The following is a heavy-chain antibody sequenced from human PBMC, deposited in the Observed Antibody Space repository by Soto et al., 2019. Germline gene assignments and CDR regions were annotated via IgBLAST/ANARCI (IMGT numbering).Heavy chain of an antibody. D-gene: IGHD2-15*01. CDR2: ISSSSTI. CDR1: GFTFSSYS. CDR3: VRDSLDIVVVVAALDFQH. Sequence: EVQLVESGGGLVQPGGSLRLSCAASGFTFSSYSMNWVRQAPGKGLEWVSYISSSSTIYYADSVKGRFTISRDNAKNSLYLQMNSLRDEDTAVYYCVRDSLDIVVVVAALDFQHWGQGTLVTVSS. J-gene: IGHJ1*01. V-gene: IGHV3-48*02.